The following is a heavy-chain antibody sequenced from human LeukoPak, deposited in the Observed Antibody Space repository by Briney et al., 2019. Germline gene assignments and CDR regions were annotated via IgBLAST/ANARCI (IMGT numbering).Heavy chain of an antibody. CDR2: IDRSNRDI. V-gene: IGHV3-21*01. Sequence: GGSLRLSCAASGFALSGYSINWVRQAPGKGLEWVSFIDRSNRDIYYADSVKGVFTISRDNARESVFLQWNRLRAEDTAVYYCTRDPGYSSSSISFWGQGTLVTVSS. CDR3: TRDPGYSSSSISF. J-gene: IGHJ4*02. CDR1: GFALSGYS. D-gene: IGHD6-6*01.